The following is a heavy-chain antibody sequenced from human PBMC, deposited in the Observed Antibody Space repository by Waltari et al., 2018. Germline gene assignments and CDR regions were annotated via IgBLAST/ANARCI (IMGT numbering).Heavy chain of an antibody. CDR2: MNPNSGNT. J-gene: IGHJ5*02. CDR3: ARVFRQLGRYNWFDP. V-gene: IGHV1-8*03. Sequence: QLVQSDAEVKTHGASVKVSGKAYGHTLSIYDINWVPRATGQGLEWMGWMNPNSGNTGYAQKFHGTVTITSNTSISTAYMELSSLRSEDTALYYCARVFRQLGRYNWFDPWGQGTLVTVSS. CDR1: GHTLSIYD. D-gene: IGHD6-6*01.